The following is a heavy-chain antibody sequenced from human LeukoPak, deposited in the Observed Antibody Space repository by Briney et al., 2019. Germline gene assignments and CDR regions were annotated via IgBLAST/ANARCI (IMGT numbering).Heavy chain of an antibody. CDR2: ISSNGGST. D-gene: IGHD3-10*01. Sequence: GGSLRLSCSASGFTFSSYAMHWVRQAPGKGLEYVSAISSNGGSTYYADSAKGRFTISRDNSKNTLYLQMSSLRAEDTAVYYCVKDYYGSGSYSPRTYFDYWGQGTLVTVSS. V-gene: IGHV3-64D*06. CDR1: GFTFSSYA. CDR3: VKDYYGSGSYSPRTYFDY. J-gene: IGHJ4*02.